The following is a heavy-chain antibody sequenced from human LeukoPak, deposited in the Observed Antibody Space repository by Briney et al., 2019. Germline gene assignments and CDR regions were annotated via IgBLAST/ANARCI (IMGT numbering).Heavy chain of an antibody. Sequence: SETLSFTCSVSGASITSGNFYWSWIRQPAGRGLEWIGRIHTRGSTNYNPSLKSRVTMSLDTSKDQFSLKLSSVTAADTAVYFCARTDLLTGYYYFDSWGQGTLVTVSS. J-gene: IGHJ4*02. D-gene: IGHD3-9*01. CDR2: IHTRGST. V-gene: IGHV4-61*02. CDR3: ARTDLLTGYYYFDS. CDR1: GASITSGNFY.